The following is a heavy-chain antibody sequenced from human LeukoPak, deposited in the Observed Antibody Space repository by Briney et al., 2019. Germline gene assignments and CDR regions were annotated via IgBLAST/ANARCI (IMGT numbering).Heavy chain of an antibody. CDR2: IYTSVST. D-gene: IGHD6-13*01. Sequence: SETLSLTCTVSGGSISSGSYYWSWIRQPAGKGLEWIGRIYTSVSTNYNPSLKSRVTISLDTSKNQFSLKLSSVTAADTAVYYCARLDSSSWHDAFDIWGQGTMVTVSS. CDR1: GGSISSGSYY. J-gene: IGHJ3*02. CDR3: ARLDSSSWHDAFDI. V-gene: IGHV4-61*02.